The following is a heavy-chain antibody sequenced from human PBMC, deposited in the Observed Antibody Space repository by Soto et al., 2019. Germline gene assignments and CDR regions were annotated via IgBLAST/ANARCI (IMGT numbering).Heavy chain of an antibody. J-gene: IGHJ6*02. CDR3: ANGDLERSIYYYYGMDV. CDR2: VSPGGDVS. V-gene: IGHV3-23*01. Sequence: PGGSLRLSCAASGFTFSSFVMNWVRQAPGKGLEWVSTVSPGGDVSHYTDSVKGRFTISRDNSKNTLYLQMNTLRAEDKAVYYCANGDLERSIYYYYGMDVWGQGTTVTVSS. D-gene: IGHD3-10*01. CDR1: GFTFSSFV.